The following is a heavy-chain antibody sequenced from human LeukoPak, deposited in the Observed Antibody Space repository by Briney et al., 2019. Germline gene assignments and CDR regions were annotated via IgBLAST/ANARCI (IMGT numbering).Heavy chain of an antibody. Sequence: GGSLRLSCAASGFTFSRFSMNWVRQAPGKGLEWVSSISSSGTYIYYADSVKGRFTISRDNSKNTLYLQMDSLSAEDTAVYYCVKVDTWGQGTLVTVSS. V-gene: IGHV3-21*06. J-gene: IGHJ4*02. CDR1: GFTFSRFS. D-gene: IGHD5-18*01. CDR3: VKVDT. CDR2: ISSSGTYI.